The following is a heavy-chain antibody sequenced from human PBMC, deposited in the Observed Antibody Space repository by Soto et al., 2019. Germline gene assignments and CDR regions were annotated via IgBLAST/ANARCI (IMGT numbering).Heavy chain of an antibody. V-gene: IGHV4-59*08. Sequence: SETLSLTCTVSGGSISSYYWSWIRQPPGKGLEWIGYIYYSGSTNYNPSLKSLVTISVDTSKNQFSLKLSSVTAADTAVYYCARSMTTVTTNFDYWGQGTLVTVSS. CDR1: GGSISSYY. J-gene: IGHJ4*02. D-gene: IGHD4-17*01. CDR3: ARSMTTVTTNFDY. CDR2: IYYSGST.